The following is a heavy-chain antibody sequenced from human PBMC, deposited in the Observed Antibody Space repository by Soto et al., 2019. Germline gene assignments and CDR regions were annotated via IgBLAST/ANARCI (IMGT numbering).Heavy chain of an antibody. CDR1: GGTFSSYA. CDR3: ARDYYDSSGSPLDY. J-gene: IGHJ4*02. D-gene: IGHD3-22*01. V-gene: IGHV1-69*13. CDR2: IIPIFGTA. Sequence: ASVKVSCKASGGTFSSYAISWVRQAPGQGLEWMGGIIPIFGTANYAQKFQGRVTITADESTSTAYMELSSLRSEDTAVYYCARDYYDSSGSPLDYWGQGTLVTVSS.